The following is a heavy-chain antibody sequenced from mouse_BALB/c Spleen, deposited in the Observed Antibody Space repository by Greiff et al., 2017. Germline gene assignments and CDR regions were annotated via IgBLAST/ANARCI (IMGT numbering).Heavy chain of an antibody. Sequence: QVQLQQSGAELVRSGASVKMSCKASGYTFTSYNMHWVKQTPGQGLEWIGYIYPGNGGTNYNQKFKGKATLTADTSSSTAYMQISSLTSEDSAVYFCAREDEGDGYYDAMDYWGQGTSVTVSS. CDR1: GYTFTSYN. D-gene: IGHD2-3*01. V-gene: IGHV1-12*01. CDR2: IYPGNGGT. CDR3: AREDEGDGYYDAMDY. J-gene: IGHJ4*01.